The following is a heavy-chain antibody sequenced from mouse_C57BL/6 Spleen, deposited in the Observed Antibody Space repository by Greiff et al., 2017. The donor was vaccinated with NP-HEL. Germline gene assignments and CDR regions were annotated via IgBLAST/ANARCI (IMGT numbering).Heavy chain of an antibody. V-gene: IGHV1-50*01. D-gene: IGHD6-2*01. CDR2: IDPSDSYT. CDR3: ASKSPYSLFAY. J-gene: IGHJ3*01. CDR1: GYTFTSYW. Sequence: QVQLQQPGAELVKPGASVKLSCKASGYTFTSYWMQWVKQRPGQGLEWIGEIDPSDSYTNYNQKFKGKATLTVDTSSSTAYMQLSSLTSEDSAVYYCASKSPYSLFAYWGQGTLVTVSA.